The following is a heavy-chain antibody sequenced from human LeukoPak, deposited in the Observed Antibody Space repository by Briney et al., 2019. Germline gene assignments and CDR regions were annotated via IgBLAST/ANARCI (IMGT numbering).Heavy chain of an antibody. Sequence: PSETLSLTCTVSGGSISSSSYYWGWIRQPPGKGLEWIGSIYYSGSTYYNPSLKSRVTISVDTSKNQFSLKLSSVTAADTAVYYCARLPIYYYGSGSYLSEFDYWGQGTLVTVSS. CDR3: ARLPIYYYGSGSYLSEFDY. CDR1: GGSISSSSYY. V-gene: IGHV4-39*01. D-gene: IGHD3-10*01. CDR2: IYYSGST. J-gene: IGHJ4*02.